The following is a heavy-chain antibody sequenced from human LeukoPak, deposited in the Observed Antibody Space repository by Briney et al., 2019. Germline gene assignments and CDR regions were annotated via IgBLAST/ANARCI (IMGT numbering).Heavy chain of an antibody. V-gene: IGHV4-30-2*01. Sequence: SQTLSLTCTVSGGSISSGGYYWSWIRQPPGKGLEWIGYMYQSGSTFYNPSLKSRVTISIDRSQNQFSLILTSVTAADTAVYYCARDPNTYYYGSGSYGYFDYWGQGTLVTVSS. CDR1: GGSISSGGYY. CDR3: ARDPNTYYYGSGSYGYFDY. CDR2: MYQSGST. D-gene: IGHD3-10*01. J-gene: IGHJ4*02.